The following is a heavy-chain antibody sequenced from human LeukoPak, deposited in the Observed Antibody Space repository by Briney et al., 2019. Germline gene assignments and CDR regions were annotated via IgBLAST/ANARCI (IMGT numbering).Heavy chain of an antibody. J-gene: IGHJ5*02. CDR1: GYSFTGYY. CDR3: AKDQNTGYANNWFDP. V-gene: IGHV1-2*02. CDR2: INPNNGGT. D-gene: IGHD5-12*01. Sequence: ASVTVSFKASGYSFTGYYIHWVRQAPGQGLEWMGWINPNNGGTNFAQKFQGRVTMTRDTSISTAYMELSRLRSDDTAIYYCAKDQNTGYANNWFDPWGQGTLVTV.